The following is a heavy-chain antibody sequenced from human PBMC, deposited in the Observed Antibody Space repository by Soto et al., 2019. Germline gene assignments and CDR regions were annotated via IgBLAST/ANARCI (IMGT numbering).Heavy chain of an antibody. CDR1: GYSFTRYW. CDR2: IDPSDSYT. D-gene: IGHD2-2*01. J-gene: IGHJ3*02. Sequence: VESLKISCKGSGYSFTRYWISWVRKMPGKGLEWMGRIDPSDSYTNYSPSFQGHVTISADKSISTAYLQWSSLKASDTAMYYCARPRFSSTSCYSASNDAFDIHGQGTIVTVSS. V-gene: IGHV5-10-1*01. CDR3: ARPRFSSTSCYSASNDAFDI.